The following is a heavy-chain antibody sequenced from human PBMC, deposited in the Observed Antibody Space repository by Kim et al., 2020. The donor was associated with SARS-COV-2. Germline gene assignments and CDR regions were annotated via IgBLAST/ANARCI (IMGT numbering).Heavy chain of an antibody. Sequence: GGSLRLSCAASGFTFSSYWMSWVRQAPGKGLEWVANIKQDGSEKYYVDSVKGRFTISRDNAKNSLYLQMNSLRAEDTAVYYCARRKDRYDFWSGYYKEGRGGWFDPWGQGTLVTVSS. V-gene: IGHV3-7*01. CDR3: ARRKDRYDFWSGYYKEGRGGWFDP. D-gene: IGHD3-3*01. CDR2: IKQDGSEK. J-gene: IGHJ5*02. CDR1: GFTFSSYW.